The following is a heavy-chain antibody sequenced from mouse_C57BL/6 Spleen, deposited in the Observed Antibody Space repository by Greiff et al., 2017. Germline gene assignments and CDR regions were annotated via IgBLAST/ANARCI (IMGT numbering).Heavy chain of an antibody. Sequence: QVQLQQSGAELVKPGASVKISCKASGYAFSSYWMNWVKQRPGKGLEWIGQIYPGDGDTNYNGKFKGKATLTADKSSSTAYMQLSSLTSEDSAVYFCARSNDYGSSRYWYFDVWGTGTTVTVSS. J-gene: IGHJ1*03. D-gene: IGHD1-1*01. V-gene: IGHV1-80*01. CDR1: GYAFSSYW. CDR2: IYPGDGDT. CDR3: ARSNDYGSSRYWYFDV.